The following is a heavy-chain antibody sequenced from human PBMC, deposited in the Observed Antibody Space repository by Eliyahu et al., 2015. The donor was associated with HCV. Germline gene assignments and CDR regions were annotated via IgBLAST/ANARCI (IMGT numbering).Heavy chain of an antibody. V-gene: IGHV1-18*01. CDR1: GYTSNRFG. Sequence: QVQLVQSGAEVKKPGASVRVSCKASGYTSNRFGITWVRQAPGQGLEWMGWISAYNGDTKYSQRLQGRVTMTTDTSTTTVNMELRSLRSDDTAVYYCARDHYRRGYGVDIWGQGTTVTVSS. CDR2: ISAYNGDT. J-gene: IGHJ6*02. D-gene: IGHD3-10*01. CDR3: ARDHYRRGYGVDI.